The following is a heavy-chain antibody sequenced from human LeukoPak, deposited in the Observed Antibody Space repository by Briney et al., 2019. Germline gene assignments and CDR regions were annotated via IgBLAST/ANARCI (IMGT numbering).Heavy chain of an antibody. CDR2: INHSGST. V-gene: IGHV4-34*01. CDR3: ARGRGTENGYSYGDIDY. J-gene: IGHJ4*02. CDR1: GGSFSGYY. Sequence: PSGTLSLTCAVYGGSFSGYYWSWIRQPPGKGLEWIGEINHSGSTNYNPSLKSRVTISVDTSKNQFSLKLSSVTAADTAVYYCARGRGTENGYSYGDIDYWGQGTLVTVSS. D-gene: IGHD5-18*01.